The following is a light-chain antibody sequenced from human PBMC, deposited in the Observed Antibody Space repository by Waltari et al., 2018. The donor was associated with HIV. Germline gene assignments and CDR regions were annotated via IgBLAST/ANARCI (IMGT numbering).Light chain of an antibody. Sequence: NFMLTQPHSVSESPGKTVTISCTRSSGSIVSNYVQWYQQRPGSAPTTVIYEDKQRPSGVPDRFSGSIDSSSNSASLTISGLKTDDEADYYCQSYDSTNWVFGGATKLTVL. CDR2: EDK. V-gene: IGLV6-57*04. CDR3: QSYDSTNWV. CDR1: SGSIVSNY. J-gene: IGLJ3*02.